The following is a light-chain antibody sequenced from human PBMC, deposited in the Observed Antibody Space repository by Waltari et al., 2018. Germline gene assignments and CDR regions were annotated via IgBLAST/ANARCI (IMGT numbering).Light chain of an antibody. V-gene: IGLV3-1*01. J-gene: IGLJ2*01. CDR3: QTWDLVTVT. Sequence: SYEVTQPPSASVSPGQPASLTCSGENFGHNYTSLYQQKPGQSPLLVMHQNNVRPPGIPELFSGSSSGNTATLTIRGTQAMDEALYYCQTWDLVTVTFGGGTKLTVL. CDR2: QNN. CDR1: NFGHNY.